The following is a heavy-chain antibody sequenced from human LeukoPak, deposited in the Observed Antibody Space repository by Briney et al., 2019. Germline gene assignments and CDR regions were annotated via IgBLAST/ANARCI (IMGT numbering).Heavy chain of an antibody. CDR3: ARSPIAVAGLDAFDI. Sequence: GGSLRLSCAASGFTFSSYSMNWVRQAPGKGLEWVSSISSSSSYIYYAYSVKGRFTIARDNAKNSLYLQMNSLRAEDTAVYYCARSPIAVAGLDAFDIWGQGTMVTVSS. V-gene: IGHV3-21*01. D-gene: IGHD6-19*01. CDR1: GFTFSSYS. CDR2: ISSSSSYI. J-gene: IGHJ3*02.